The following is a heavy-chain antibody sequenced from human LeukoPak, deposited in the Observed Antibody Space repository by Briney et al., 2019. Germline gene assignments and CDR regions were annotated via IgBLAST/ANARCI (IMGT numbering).Heavy chain of an antibody. CDR2: IYHSGST. CDR1: GYSISSGYY. V-gene: IGHV4-38-2*02. J-gene: IGHJ4*02. Sequence: SETLSLTCTVSGYSISSGYYWGWIRQPPGKGLEWIGSIYHSGSTYYNPSLKSRVTISVVTSKNQFSLKLSSVTAADTAVYYCARGANYYGSGSYYRYYFDYWGRGTLVTVSS. D-gene: IGHD3-10*01. CDR3: ARGANYYGSGSYYRYYFDY.